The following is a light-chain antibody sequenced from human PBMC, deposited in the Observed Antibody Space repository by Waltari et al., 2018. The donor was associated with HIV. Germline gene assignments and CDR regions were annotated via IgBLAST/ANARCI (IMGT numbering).Light chain of an antibody. Sequence: DIQLTQSPSSLSASIGPRVTITCQASQDISKYLHWYQQKPGKAHKVLIYDASNLQTGVPSRFSGSGSGTDFSFTIISLLPEDIATYYCLQYDNLPFTFGPGTKVDIK. CDR3: LQYDNLPFT. V-gene: IGKV1-33*01. J-gene: IGKJ3*01. CDR2: DAS. CDR1: QDISKY.